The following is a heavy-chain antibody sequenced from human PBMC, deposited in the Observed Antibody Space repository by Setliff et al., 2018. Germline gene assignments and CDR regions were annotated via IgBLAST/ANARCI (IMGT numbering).Heavy chain of an antibody. CDR2: ISPGGST. Sequence: PSETLSLTCTVSGGSISAYYWSWIRQPPGKGPEWIGEISPGGSTIYNPSLRSRVTMSVDTAKNRFSLNLTSVTAADTAVYYCATSGFCSAGSCYSFDDWGQGALVTVSS. D-gene: IGHD6-19*01. CDR1: GGSISAYY. CDR3: ATSGFCSAGSCYSFDD. J-gene: IGHJ4*02. V-gene: IGHV4-34*01.